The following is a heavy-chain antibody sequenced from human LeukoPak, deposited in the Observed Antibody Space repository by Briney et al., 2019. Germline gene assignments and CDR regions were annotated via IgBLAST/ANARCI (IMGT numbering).Heavy chain of an antibody. J-gene: IGHJ3*02. CDR3: ARYQLPDAFDI. Sequence: ASVKVSCKASGYTFTGYYMHWVRQAPGQGLEWMGWINTNTGNPTYAQGFTGRFVFSLDTSVSTAYLQISSLKAEDTAVYYCARYQLPDAFDIWGQETMVTVSS. V-gene: IGHV7-4-1*02. D-gene: IGHD2-2*01. CDR1: GYTFTGYY. CDR2: INTNTGNP.